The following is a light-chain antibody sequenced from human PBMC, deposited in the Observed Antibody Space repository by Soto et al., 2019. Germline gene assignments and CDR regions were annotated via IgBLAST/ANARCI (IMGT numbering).Light chain of an antibody. V-gene: IGKV3-20*01. J-gene: IGKJ4*01. CDR2: GAF. CDR1: QNINSRY. Sequence: EVVLTQSPGTLSLSPGERATLSCRASQNINSRYLAWYQQRPGQAPRLLIYGAFSRATGIPDRFSGSGSGTGFTLTITRLQPEDFAVYYCQQNGFSPLTFGGGTKVDIK. CDR3: QQNGFSPLT.